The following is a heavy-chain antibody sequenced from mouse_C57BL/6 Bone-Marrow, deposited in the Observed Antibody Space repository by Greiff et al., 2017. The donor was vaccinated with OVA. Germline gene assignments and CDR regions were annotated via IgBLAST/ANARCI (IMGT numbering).Heavy chain of an antibody. CDR3: ARDAYYSNYVTVAWFAY. Sequence: QVQLQQPGAELVKPGASVKMSCKASGYTFTSYWITWVKQRPGQGLEWIGDIYPGSGSTNYNEKFKSKATLTVDQSSSTAYMQLSSLTSEDSAVYYCARDAYYSNYVTVAWFAYWGQGTLVTVSA. CDR2: IYPGSGST. CDR1: GYTFTSYW. D-gene: IGHD2-5*01. J-gene: IGHJ3*01. V-gene: IGHV1-55*01.